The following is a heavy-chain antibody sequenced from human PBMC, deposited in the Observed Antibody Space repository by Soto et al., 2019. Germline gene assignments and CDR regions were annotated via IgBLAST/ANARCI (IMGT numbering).Heavy chain of an antibody. CDR2: INPNSGNI. Sequence: ASVKVSCKASGDTFTTYDINWVRQATGHGLEWMGWINPNSGNIGYAQKFQGRVTLTRDMSTSTVYMELTSLTYDDTAVYYCARDVSGPGATYVMDVWGQGTTVTVSS. J-gene: IGHJ6*02. CDR3: ARDVSGPGATYVMDV. D-gene: IGHD2-2*01. CDR1: GDTFTTYD. V-gene: IGHV1-8*01.